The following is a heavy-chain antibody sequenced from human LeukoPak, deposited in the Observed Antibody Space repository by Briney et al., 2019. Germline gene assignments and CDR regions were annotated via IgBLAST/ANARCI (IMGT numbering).Heavy chain of an antibody. CDR2: IKQDGSEK. CDR1: GFTFSSYW. CDR3: ARDLGDCSSTSCYYYYYMDV. D-gene: IGHD2-2*01. J-gene: IGHJ6*03. Sequence: GGSLRLSCAASGFTFSSYWMSWVRQAPGKGLEWVANIKQDGSEKYYVDSVKGRFTIYRANAKNSLYLQMNRLSAEDTAVYYCARDLGDCSSTSCYYYYYMDVWGKGTTVTVSS. V-gene: IGHV3-7*01.